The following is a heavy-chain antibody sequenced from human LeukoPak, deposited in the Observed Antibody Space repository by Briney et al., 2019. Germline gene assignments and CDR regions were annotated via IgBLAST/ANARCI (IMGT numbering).Heavy chain of an antibody. J-gene: IGHJ4*02. CDR2: IYYSGST. Sequence: NTSETLSLTCTVSGGSISSSSYYWGWIRQPPGKGLEWIGSIYYSGSTYYNPSLKSRVTISVDTSKNQFSLKLSSVTAADTAVYYCARLKPRRVWFGELDYWGQGTLVTVSS. D-gene: IGHD3-10*01. CDR1: GGSISSSSYY. V-gene: IGHV4-39*01. CDR3: ARLKPRRVWFGELDY.